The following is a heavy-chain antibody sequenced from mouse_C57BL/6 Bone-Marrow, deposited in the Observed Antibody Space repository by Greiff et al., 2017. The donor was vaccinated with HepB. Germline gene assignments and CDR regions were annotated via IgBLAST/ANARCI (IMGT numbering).Heavy chain of an antibody. Sequence: QVTLKVSGPGILQPSQTLSLTCSFSGFSLSTFGMGVGWIRQPSGKGLEWLAHIWWDDDKYYNPALKSRLTIFKVTSKNQVFLKIANVDTADTATYYCARIAVIYYAYWYFDVWGTGTTVTVSS. V-gene: IGHV8-8*01. CDR3: ARIAVIYYAYWYFDV. D-gene: IGHD2-1*01. J-gene: IGHJ1*03. CDR2: IWWDDDK. CDR1: GFSLSTFGMG.